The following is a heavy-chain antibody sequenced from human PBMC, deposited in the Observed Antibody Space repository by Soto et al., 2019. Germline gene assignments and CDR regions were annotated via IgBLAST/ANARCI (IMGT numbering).Heavy chain of an antibody. D-gene: IGHD2-15*01. J-gene: IGHJ4*02. CDR2: ISAYNGNT. V-gene: IGHV1-18*01. Sequence: ASVNVSCKASGYTFTSYGISWVRQAPGQGLEWMGWISAYNGNTNYAQKLQGRVTMTTDTSTSTAYMELRSLRSDDTAVYYCARAEIGYCSGGSCYPFDYWGQGTLVTVSS. CDR3: ARAEIGYCSGGSCYPFDY. CDR1: GYTFTSYG.